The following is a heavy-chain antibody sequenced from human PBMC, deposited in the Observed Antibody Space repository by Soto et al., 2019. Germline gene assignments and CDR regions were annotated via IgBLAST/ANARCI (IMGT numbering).Heavy chain of an antibody. D-gene: IGHD2-15*01. Sequence: EVQLVESGGGLVQPGGSLRLSCAASGFTFGTYSMNWVRQAPGKGLEWISYISGTSSTIYYADSVKGRFTISRDNAKNSLYLQMNSLRDEDTAVYYCARGMGYYCSGGSCPEVVFDYWGQGTLGTVSS. J-gene: IGHJ4*02. CDR3: ARGMGYYCSGGSCPEVVFDY. CDR2: ISGTSSTI. V-gene: IGHV3-48*02. CDR1: GFTFGTYS.